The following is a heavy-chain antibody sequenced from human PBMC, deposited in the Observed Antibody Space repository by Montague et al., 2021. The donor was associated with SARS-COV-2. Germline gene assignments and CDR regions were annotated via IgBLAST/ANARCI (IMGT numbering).Heavy chain of an antibody. Sequence: SLRLSCAASGFTFSRYWMHWVRQAPGKGLVWVSRINSDGSSTSYADSVKGRFTISRDNAKNTLYLQMNSLRAEDRAVYYCARVYYDFWSGSTANWYYGMDVWGQGTTVTVSS. CDR1: GFTFSRYW. D-gene: IGHD3-3*01. J-gene: IGHJ6*02. CDR2: INSDGSST. CDR3: ARVYYDFWSGSTANWYYGMDV. V-gene: IGHV3-74*01.